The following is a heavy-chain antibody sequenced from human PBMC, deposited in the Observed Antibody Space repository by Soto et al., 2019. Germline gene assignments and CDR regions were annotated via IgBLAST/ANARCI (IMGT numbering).Heavy chain of an antibody. CDR1: GDSISNSRFY. CDR3: ARGAAMVDY. Sequence: SETLSLTCSVSGDSISNSRFYWAWIRQPPGEGLEWIGSIYHTGNAYYNPSLKSRVTISVDRSKNQFSLKLSSVTAADTAVYYCARGAAMVDYWGQGTLVTVSS. J-gene: IGHJ4*02. V-gene: IGHV4-39*07. CDR2: IYHTGNA. D-gene: IGHD5-18*01.